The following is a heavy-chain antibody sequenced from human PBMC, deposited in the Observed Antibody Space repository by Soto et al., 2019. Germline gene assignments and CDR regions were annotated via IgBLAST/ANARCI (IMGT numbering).Heavy chain of an antibody. V-gene: IGHV3-23*01. D-gene: IGHD6-19*01. CDR2: ISGSGGST. Sequence: GGSLGLSSAASGFTLSSYAMSWVRQAPGKGLEWVSAISGSGGSTYYADSVKGRFTISRDNSKNTLYLQMNSLRAEDTAVYYCAKDAIAVAGAIDYWGQGTLVTVSS. J-gene: IGHJ4*02. CDR3: AKDAIAVAGAIDY. CDR1: GFTLSSYA.